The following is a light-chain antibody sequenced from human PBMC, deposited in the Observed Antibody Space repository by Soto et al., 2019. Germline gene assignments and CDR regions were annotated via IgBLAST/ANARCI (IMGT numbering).Light chain of an antibody. Sequence: DIQMTQSPSTLSASVGDRVTTTCRASQSISTWLAWYQQKPGKAPKLLIYKASSLQSGVPSRFSGSGSGTEFTLTISSLQPDDFATYHCQQYNSYSRTFGQGTKVDIK. CDR3: QQYNSYSRT. V-gene: IGKV1-5*03. CDR1: QSISTW. J-gene: IGKJ1*01. CDR2: KAS.